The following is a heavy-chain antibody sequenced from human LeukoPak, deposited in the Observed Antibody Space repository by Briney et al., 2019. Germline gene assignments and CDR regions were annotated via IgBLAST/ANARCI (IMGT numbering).Heavy chain of an antibody. CDR3: ARHAPQFGVIIIPFDY. CDR2: INPNSGGT. J-gene: IGHJ4*02. CDR1: GYTFTGYY. D-gene: IGHD3-3*01. V-gene: IGHV1-2*02. Sequence: ASVKVSCKASGYTFTGYYMHWVRQAPGQGLEWMGWINPNSGGTNYAQKFQGRVTLTTDTSTNTAYMELTSLRSDDTAVYYCARHAPQFGVIIIPFDYWGQGTLVTVSS.